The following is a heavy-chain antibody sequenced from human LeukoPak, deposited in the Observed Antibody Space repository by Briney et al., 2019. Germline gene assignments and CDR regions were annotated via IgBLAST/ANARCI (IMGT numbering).Heavy chain of an antibody. D-gene: IGHD6-19*01. CDR2: ISSSSSTI. CDR1: GFTFSSDS. V-gene: IGHV3-48*04. CDR3: ARGAVSWPGYYFDY. Sequence: GGSLRLSWAASGFTFSSDSMNWVRQAPGKGLEWVSYISSSSSTIYYADSVKGRFTISRDNAKNSLYLQMNSLRAEDTAVYYCARGAVSWPGYYFDYWGQGTLVTVSS. J-gene: IGHJ4*02.